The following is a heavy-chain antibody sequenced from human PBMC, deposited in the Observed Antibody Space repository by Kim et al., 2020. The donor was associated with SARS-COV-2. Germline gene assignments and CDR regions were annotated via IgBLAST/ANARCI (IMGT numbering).Heavy chain of an antibody. D-gene: IGHD3-22*01. CDR2: INTNTGNP. CDR3: AREGPTYYYDSSGYARHRARVQNEIDY. CDR1: GYTFTSYA. Sequence: ASVKVSCKASGYTFTSYAMNWVRQAPGQGLEWMGWINTNTGNPTYAQGFTGRFVFSLDTSVSTAYLQISSLKAEDTAVYYCAREGPTYYYDSSGYARHRARVQNEIDYWGQGTLVTVSS. J-gene: IGHJ4*02. V-gene: IGHV7-4-1*02.